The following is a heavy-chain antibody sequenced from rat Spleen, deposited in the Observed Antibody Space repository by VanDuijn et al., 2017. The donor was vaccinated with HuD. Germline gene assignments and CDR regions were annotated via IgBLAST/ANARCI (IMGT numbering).Heavy chain of an antibody. CDR1: GFTFSNYD. J-gene: IGHJ4*01. D-gene: IGHD5-1*01. Sequence: EVQLVESGGGLVQPGRSLKLSCAASGFTFSNYDMAWVRQAPTKSLEWVASISPSGGATYYRDSVKGRFTVSRDNAKSTLNLQLDSLRSEDTATYYCTTDRTGALMDAWGQGASVTVSS. CDR2: ISPSGGAT. V-gene: IGHV5-19*01. CDR3: TTDRTGALMDA.